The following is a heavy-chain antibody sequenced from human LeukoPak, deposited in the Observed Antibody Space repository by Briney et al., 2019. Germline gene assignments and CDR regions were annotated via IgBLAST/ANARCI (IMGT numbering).Heavy chain of an antibody. Sequence: ASVKVSCKASGYTFTSYDINWVRQATGQGLEWMGWMNPNSGNTGYAQKFQGRVTMSRNTSISTAYMELSSLRSEDTAVYYCANTLGAYYYYGMDVWGQGTTVTVSS. CDR1: GYTFTSYD. D-gene: IGHD3-16*01. CDR3: ANTLGAYYYYGMDV. J-gene: IGHJ6*02. CDR2: MNPNSGNT. V-gene: IGHV1-8*01.